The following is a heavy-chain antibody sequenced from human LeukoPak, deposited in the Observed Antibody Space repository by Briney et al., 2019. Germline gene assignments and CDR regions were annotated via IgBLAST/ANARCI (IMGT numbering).Heavy chain of an antibody. CDR1: GFTFSSYA. Sequence: GGSLRLSCAASGFTFSSYAMSWVRQAPGKGLEWVANIKQDGSEKYYVDSVKGRFTISRDNAKNSLYLQMNSLRAEDTAVYYCARDEPVAVAGYDYWGQGTLVTVSS. CDR3: ARDEPVAVAGYDY. V-gene: IGHV3-7*01. CDR2: IKQDGSEK. J-gene: IGHJ4*02. D-gene: IGHD6-19*01.